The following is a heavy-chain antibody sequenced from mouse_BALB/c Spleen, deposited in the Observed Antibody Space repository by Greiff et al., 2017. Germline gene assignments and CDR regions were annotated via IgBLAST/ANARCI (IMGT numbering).Heavy chain of an antibody. CDR2: INPSNGGT. V-gene: IGHV1S81*02. CDR1: GYTFTSYY. J-gene: IGHJ4*01. Sequence: QVQLQQPGAELVKPGASVKLSCKASGYTFTSYYMYWVKQRPGQGLEWIGGINPSNGGTNFNEKFKSKATLTVDKSSSTAYMQLSSLTSEDSAVYYCARDGNYGYYAMDYWGQGTSVTVSS. CDR3: ARDGNYGYYAMDY. D-gene: IGHD2-1*01.